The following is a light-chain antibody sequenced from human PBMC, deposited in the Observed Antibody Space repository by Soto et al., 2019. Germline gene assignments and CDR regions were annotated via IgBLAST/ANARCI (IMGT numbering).Light chain of an antibody. CDR2: DNT. Sequence: QSVLTQPPSVSGAPGQTVTISCTGSSVNIGAGYDVHWYQQLPGTAPKLLIYDNTKRPSGVPVRFSGSKSGTSASLVITGLQAGDEADYYCQSYDIELSGSVFGGGTKLTVL. CDR3: QSYDIELSGSV. V-gene: IGLV1-40*01. J-gene: IGLJ2*01. CDR1: SVNIGAGYD.